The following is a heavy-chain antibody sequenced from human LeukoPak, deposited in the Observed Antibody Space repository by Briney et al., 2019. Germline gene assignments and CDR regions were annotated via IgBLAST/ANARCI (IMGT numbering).Heavy chain of an antibody. CDR3: ARGKDGSGSWPYYYYYMDV. Sequence: SETLSLTCAVYGGSFSGYYWSWIRQPPGKGLEWIGEINHSGSTNYNPSLKSRVTISVDTSKNQFSLKLSSVTAADTAVYYCARGKDGSGSWPYYYYYMDVWGKGTTVTISS. CDR2: INHSGST. V-gene: IGHV4-34*01. CDR1: GGSFSGYY. J-gene: IGHJ6*03. D-gene: IGHD3-10*01.